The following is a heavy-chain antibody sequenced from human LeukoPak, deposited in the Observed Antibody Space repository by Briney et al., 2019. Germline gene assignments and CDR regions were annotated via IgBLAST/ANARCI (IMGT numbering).Heavy chain of an antibody. CDR3: AKLVSTTQMGDY. V-gene: IGHV3-23*01. D-gene: IGHD2/OR15-2a*01. CDR1: ASKFSSYA. Sequence: GGSLILSCAASASKFSSYAMNWVRQAPGKGLEWVAGISGGGAGTYYVDSVKGRFTISRDNSKNTLYLQMNSLGAEDTAVYYCAKLVSTTQMGDYWGQGTPVTVSS. J-gene: IGHJ4*02. CDR2: ISGGGAGT.